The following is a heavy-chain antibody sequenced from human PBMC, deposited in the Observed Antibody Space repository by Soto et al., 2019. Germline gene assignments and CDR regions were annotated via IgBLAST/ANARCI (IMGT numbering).Heavy chain of an antibody. V-gene: IGHV3-30-3*01. CDR2: ISYDGSKK. CDR3: ARDSVEDAFGI. D-gene: IGHD3-3*01. Sequence: QVQLVESGGGVVQPGRPLRLSCAASGFTVSSYAMHWVRQAPGKGLEWVAVISYDGSKKYYADYVNGRFTISRDNSKNALYLQVISLRAEDTAVYYCARDSVEDAFGIWGQGTMVTVSS. J-gene: IGHJ3*02. CDR1: GFTVSSYA.